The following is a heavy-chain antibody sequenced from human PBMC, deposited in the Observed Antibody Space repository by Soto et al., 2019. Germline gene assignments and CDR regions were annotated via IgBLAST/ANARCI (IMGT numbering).Heavy chain of an antibody. CDR2: IIPIFGTA. CDR1: GGTFSSYA. V-gene: IGHV1-69*01. CDR3: ARGDIKEYYDLFDP. D-gene: IGHD3-3*01. Sequence: QVQLVQSGAEVKKPGSSVKVSCKASGGTFSSYAISWVRQAPGQGLEWMGGIIPIFGTANYAQKLQGRVTITADESTSKAYMELSSLRSEDTAVYYCARGDIKEYYDLFDPWGQGTLVTVSS. J-gene: IGHJ5*02.